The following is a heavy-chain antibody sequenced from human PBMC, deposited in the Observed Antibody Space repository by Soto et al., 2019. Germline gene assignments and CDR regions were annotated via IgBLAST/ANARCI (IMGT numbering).Heavy chain of an antibody. Sequence: EVQLLESGGGLVQPGGSLRLSCAASGFTFSSYAMSWVRQAPGKGLEWVSAISGSGGSTYYADSVKGRFTISRDNSKNTLYLQMNTLRAEDTAVYYCAKDRRYNWNYSWFDPWGQGTLVTVSS. CDR2: ISGSGGST. D-gene: IGHD1-7*01. V-gene: IGHV3-23*01. J-gene: IGHJ5*02. CDR3: AKDRRYNWNYSWFDP. CDR1: GFTFSSYA.